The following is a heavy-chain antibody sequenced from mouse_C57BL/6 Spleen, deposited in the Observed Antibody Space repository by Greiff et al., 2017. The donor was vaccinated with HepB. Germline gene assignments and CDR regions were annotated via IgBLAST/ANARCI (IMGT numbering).Heavy chain of an antibody. Sequence: VQLQQSGPELVKPGASVKISCKASGYAFSSSWMNWVKQRPGKGLEWIGRIYPGDGDTNYNGKFKGKATLTADKSSSTAYMQLSSLTSEDSAVYFCARSYGLDHWGQGTTLTVSS. D-gene: IGHD1-1*02. V-gene: IGHV1-82*01. J-gene: IGHJ2*01. CDR2: IYPGDGDT. CDR1: GYAFSSSW. CDR3: ARSYGLDH.